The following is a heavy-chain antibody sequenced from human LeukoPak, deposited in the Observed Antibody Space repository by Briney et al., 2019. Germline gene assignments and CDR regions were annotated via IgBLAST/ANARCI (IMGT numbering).Heavy chain of an antibody. CDR2: IRYDGSNDGSNK. CDR1: GFTFSNNG. V-gene: IGHV3-30*02. J-gene: IGHJ4*02. Sequence: PGGSLRLSCSASGFTFSNNGMHWVRQAPGKGLEWVAFIRYDGSNDGSNKYYADSVKGRFTISRDNSKNTLYLQMNSLKPEDTAVYYCAKDRGWELRILDYWGQGTLVTVSS. D-gene: IGHD1-26*01. CDR3: AKDRGWELRILDY.